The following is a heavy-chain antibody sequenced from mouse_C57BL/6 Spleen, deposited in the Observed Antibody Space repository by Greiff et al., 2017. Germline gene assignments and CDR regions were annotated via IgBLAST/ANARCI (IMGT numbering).Heavy chain of an antibody. CDR3: ARHRHYYGSPLDY. CDR2: ISNGGGST. Sequence: EVQVVESGGGLVQPGGSLKLSCAASGFTFSDYYMYWVRQTPEKRLEWVAYISNGGGSTYYPDTVKGRFTISSDNAKNTLYLQMSRLKSEYTAMYYCARHRHYYGSPLDYWGQGTSVTVSS. V-gene: IGHV5-12*01. CDR1: GFTFSDYY. J-gene: IGHJ4*01. D-gene: IGHD1-1*01.